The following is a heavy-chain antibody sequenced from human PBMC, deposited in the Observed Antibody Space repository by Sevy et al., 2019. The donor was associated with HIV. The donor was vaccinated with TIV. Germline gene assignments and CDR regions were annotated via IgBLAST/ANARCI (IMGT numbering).Heavy chain of an antibody. CDR2: IKSEFDGGAI. CDR1: GFTFSSAW. CDR3: ITDPAYRGYDEEVINYYFYGMDV. D-gene: IGHD5-12*01. Sequence: GGSLRLSCTASGFTFSSAWMSWVRQAPGKGLEWVGRIKSEFDGGAIDYAAPVKGRFTISREDSKNTVYLQMNSLKTEDTAVYYCITDPAYRGYDEEVINYYFYGMDVWGQGTTVTVPS. V-gene: IGHV3-15*01. J-gene: IGHJ6*02.